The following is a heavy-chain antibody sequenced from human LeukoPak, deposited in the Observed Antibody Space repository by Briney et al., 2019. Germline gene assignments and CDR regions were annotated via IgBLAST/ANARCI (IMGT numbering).Heavy chain of an antibody. CDR2: IHHTGST. D-gene: IGHD2-8*02. J-gene: IGHJ6*02. CDR1: GGSFSGYY. V-gene: IGHV4-34*09. Sequence: PSETLSLTCAVYGGSFSGYYWSWIRQHPGKGLEWIGYIHHTGSTYYNPSLKSRLTISVDTPKNQFSLRLSSVTAADTAVYYCARLVPHYYYGLDLWGQGTTVTVSS. CDR3: ARLVPHYYYGLDL.